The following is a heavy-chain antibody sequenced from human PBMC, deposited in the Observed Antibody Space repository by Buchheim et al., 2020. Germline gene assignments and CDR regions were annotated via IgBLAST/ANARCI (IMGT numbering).Heavy chain of an antibody. CDR2: INSDGSST. J-gene: IGHJ6*01. CDR1: GFTFSSYW. V-gene: IGHV3-74*01. D-gene: IGHD2-15*01. CDR3: ARVTDIVVVVAATPYGMDV. Sequence: EVQLVESGGGLVQPGGSLRLSCAASGFTFSSYWMHWVRQAPGKGLVWVSRINSDGSSTSYADSVKGRFTISRDNAKNTLYLRMNRLRAEDTTVYYCARVTDIVVVVAATPYGMDVWGQGT.